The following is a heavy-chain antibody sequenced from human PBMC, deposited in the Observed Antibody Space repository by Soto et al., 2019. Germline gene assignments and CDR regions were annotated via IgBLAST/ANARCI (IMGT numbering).Heavy chain of an antibody. CDR1: GFTFSSYG. V-gene: IGHV3-30*18. J-gene: IGHJ3*02. CDR2: ISYDGSNK. D-gene: IGHD5-12*01. Sequence: ESGGGVVQPGRSLRLSCAASGFTFSSYGMHWVRQAPGKGLEWVAVISYDGSNKYYADSVKGRFTISRDNSKNTLYLQMNSLRAEDTAVYYCAKPIAGYDYNDAFDIWGQGTMVTVSS. CDR3: AKPIAGYDYNDAFDI.